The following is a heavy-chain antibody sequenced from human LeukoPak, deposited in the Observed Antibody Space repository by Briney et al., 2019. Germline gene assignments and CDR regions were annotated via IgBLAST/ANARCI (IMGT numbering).Heavy chain of an antibody. Sequence: GGSLRLSCAASGFTFSSYWMHWVRQAPGKGLVWVSRIKTDGTSTTYADSVKGRFTISRDNVKNILYLQMNSLRAEDTAVYYCTRGGVDYWGQGTLVTVSS. V-gene: IGHV3-74*03. CDR2: IKTDGTST. CDR3: TRGGVDY. J-gene: IGHJ4*02. CDR1: GFTFSSYW. D-gene: IGHD2-8*01.